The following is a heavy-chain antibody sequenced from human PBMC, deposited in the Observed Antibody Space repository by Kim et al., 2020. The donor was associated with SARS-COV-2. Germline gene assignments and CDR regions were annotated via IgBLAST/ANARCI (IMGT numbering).Heavy chain of an antibody. J-gene: IGHJ6*02. D-gene: IGHD6-6*01. V-gene: IGHV4-34*01. CDR3: ARGGGGIVARPYGMDV. CDR2: IKHSGST. Sequence: SETLSLTCAVYGGSFSGYYWSWIRQPPGKGLEWIGEIKHSGSTNYNSSLKSRVTISVGTSKKQFSLKLSSVTAADTAVYYCARGGGGIVARPYGMDVWGQGTTVTVSS. CDR1: GGSFSGYY.